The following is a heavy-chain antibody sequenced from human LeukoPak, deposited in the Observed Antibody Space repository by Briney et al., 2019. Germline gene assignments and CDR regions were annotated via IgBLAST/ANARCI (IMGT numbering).Heavy chain of an antibody. CDR3: ARDGSYCTNGVCYLKDSWGESDY. CDR1: GYTFTSYY. J-gene: IGHJ4*02. Sequence: GASVKVSCKASGYTFTSYYMHWVRQAPGQGLEWMGIINPSGGSTSYAQKFQGRVTMTRDTSTSTVYMELSSLRSEDTAVYYCARDGSYCTNGVCYLKDSWGESDYWGQGTLVTVSS. D-gene: IGHD2-8*01. CDR2: INPSGGST. V-gene: IGHV1-46*01.